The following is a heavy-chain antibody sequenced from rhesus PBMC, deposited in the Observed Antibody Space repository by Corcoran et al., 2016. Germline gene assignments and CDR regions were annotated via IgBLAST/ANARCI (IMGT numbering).Heavy chain of an antibody. Sequence: EVQLVESGGGLVQPGGSLRLSCAASGFTFSSYGMSWVRQAPGKGLEGVSYIRNGGGSTYYADSVKGPFTISRDHSKNTLSLQMNSLRAEDTAVYYCAKGDYYSGSYYYVGFNRFDVWGPGVLVTVSS. D-gene: IGHD3-16*01. CDR1: GFTFSSYG. CDR2: IRNGGGST. V-gene: IGHV3S5*01. J-gene: IGHJ5-1*01. CDR3: AKGDYYSGSYYYVGFNRFDV.